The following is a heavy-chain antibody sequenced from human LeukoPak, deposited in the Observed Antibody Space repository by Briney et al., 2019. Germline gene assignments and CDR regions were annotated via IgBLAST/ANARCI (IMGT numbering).Heavy chain of an antibody. CDR2: IKRHGSDK. J-gene: IGHJ3*01. CDR3: ATEGVTAGLDAFDV. CDR1: GFTFSNYW. D-gene: IGHD2-21*02. V-gene: IGHV3-7*05. Sequence: PGGSLRLSCAASGFTFSNYWMSSVRQAPGKGLEWVANIKRHGSDKYYVDSVKGRFTISRDNAKNSLYLQMNSLRVEDTAMYYCATEGVTAGLDAFDVWGQGTMVTVSS.